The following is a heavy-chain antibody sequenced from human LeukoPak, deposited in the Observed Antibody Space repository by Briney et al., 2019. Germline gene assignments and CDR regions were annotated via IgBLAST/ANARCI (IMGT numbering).Heavy chain of an antibody. V-gene: IGHV3-7*01. D-gene: IGHD2-8*02. CDR2: IKQDGSEK. Sequence: GGSLRLSCAASGFTFSSYWMSWVRQAPGKGLEWVANIKQDGSEKYYVDSVKGRFTITRDNARNSLYLQMNSLRAEDTAVYYCARALNEIVLVDDAFDIWGQGTMVTVST. CDR3: ARALNEIVLVDDAFDI. CDR1: GFTFSSYW. J-gene: IGHJ3*02.